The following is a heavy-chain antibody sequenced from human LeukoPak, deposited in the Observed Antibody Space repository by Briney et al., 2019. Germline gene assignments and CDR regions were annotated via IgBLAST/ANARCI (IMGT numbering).Heavy chain of an antibody. CDR1: GFTFSSYA. Sequence: GGSLRLSCAASGFTFSSYAMSWVRQAPGKGLEWVSAISGSGGSTYYADSVKGRFTISRDNSKNTLYLQMNSLRAEDTAVYYCAKDSHYYDSSGYYHPRSPAMDVWGKGTTVTVSS. J-gene: IGHJ6*04. V-gene: IGHV3-23*01. D-gene: IGHD3-22*01. CDR2: ISGSGGST. CDR3: AKDSHYYDSSGYYHPRSPAMDV.